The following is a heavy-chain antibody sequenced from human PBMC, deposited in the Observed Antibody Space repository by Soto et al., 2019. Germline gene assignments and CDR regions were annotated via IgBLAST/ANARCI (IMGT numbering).Heavy chain of an antibody. D-gene: IGHD2-21*01. V-gene: IGHV3-23*01. CDR1: GFTFSSYA. CDR2: ISGSGGST. J-gene: IGHJ6*02. Sequence: EVQLLESGGGLVQPGGSLRLSCAASGFTFSSYAMSWVRQAPGKGLAWVSAISGSGGSTYYADSVKGRFTISRDNSKNTLYLQMNIPSAEDTDVYYCATGRRLYSYYGMDFWGQGTTVTVSS. CDR3: ATGRRLYSYYGMDF.